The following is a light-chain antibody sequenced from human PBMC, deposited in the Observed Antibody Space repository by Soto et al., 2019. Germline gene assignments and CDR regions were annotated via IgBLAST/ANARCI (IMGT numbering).Light chain of an antibody. Sequence: PATLGLAPVQRGTVSCRASQNISNYLIWYQQKPGQAPRLLVYDVSNRGTGIQARFSGSGCGTAFPLTPTSLPPEDFAVYWCQQYNNWQLTFGPGTRLEI. CDR2: DVS. J-gene: IGKJ5*01. V-gene: IGKV3-11*01. CDR1: QNISNY. CDR3: QQYNNWQLT.